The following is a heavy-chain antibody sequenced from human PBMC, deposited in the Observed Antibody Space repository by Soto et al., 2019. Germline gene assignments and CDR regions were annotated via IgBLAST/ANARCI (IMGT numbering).Heavy chain of an antibody. V-gene: IGHV3-33*01. J-gene: IGHJ4*02. CDR2: IWHDGGNK. CDR3: ARDGDVNTGFGKDY. D-gene: IGHD3-16*01. CDR1: GFTFSSYG. Sequence: QVQLVESGGGVVQPGRSLRLSCAASGFTFSSYGMHWVRQAPGKGLEWVAFIWHDGGNKFYAESVKGRFTISRDNSKNTLYLPMTSLSAEDTAMYYCARDGDVNTGFGKDYWGQVTLVTVSS.